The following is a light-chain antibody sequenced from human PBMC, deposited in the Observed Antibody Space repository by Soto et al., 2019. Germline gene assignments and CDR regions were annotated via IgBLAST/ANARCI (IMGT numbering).Light chain of an antibody. J-gene: IGKJ3*01. Sequence: EIVLTQSPGTLSLSPGERATLSCRAGQSVSNSYLAWYRQKPGQAPRLLIYGASSRATGIPDRFSGSGSGTDFTLTISRLEPEDFAVYYCQQYDNSPPLFTFGPGTKVDIK. CDR3: QQYDNSPPLFT. CDR2: GAS. V-gene: IGKV3-20*01. CDR1: QSVSNSY.